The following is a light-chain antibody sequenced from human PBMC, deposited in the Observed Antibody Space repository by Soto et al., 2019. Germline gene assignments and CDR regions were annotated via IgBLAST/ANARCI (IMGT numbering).Light chain of an antibody. CDR3: QQYDTYWT. J-gene: IGKJ1*01. Sequence: DIQMTQSPSTLSASVGDRVTITCRASQSISNWLAWYQQKPGKAPKLLIYKASSLESGVPSRFTGSGSGTEFTLTISSLQHDDFATYYCQQYDTYWTFGQGTKVVIK. CDR1: QSISNW. CDR2: KAS. V-gene: IGKV1-5*03.